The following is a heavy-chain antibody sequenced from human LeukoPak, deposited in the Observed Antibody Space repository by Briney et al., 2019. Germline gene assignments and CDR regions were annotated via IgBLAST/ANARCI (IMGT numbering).Heavy chain of an antibody. CDR3: ARAGRGGGMY. V-gene: IGHV4-34*01. Sequence: SETLSLTCAVYGGSFSGYYWSWIRQPPGKGLEWIGEINRSGSTDYSPPLKSRVTISVDTSKNRFSLGLSSVTAADTAVYYCARAGRGGGMYXGQGTLVTVSS. D-gene: IGHD2-15*01. CDR1: GGSFSGYY. CDR2: INRSGST. J-gene: IGHJ4*02.